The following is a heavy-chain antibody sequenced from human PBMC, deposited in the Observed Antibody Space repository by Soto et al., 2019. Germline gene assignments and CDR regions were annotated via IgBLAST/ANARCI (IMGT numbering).Heavy chain of an antibody. D-gene: IGHD1-1*01. V-gene: IGHV4-59*01. CDR3: ASYNPPAGAFDI. CDR1: GGSISSYY. J-gene: IGHJ3*02. Sequence: PSETLSLTCTVSGGSISSYYWSWIRQPPGKGLEWIGYIYYSGSTNYNPSLKSRVTISVDTSKNQFSLKLSSVTAADTAVYYCASYNPPAGAFDIWGQGTMVTVSS. CDR2: IYYSGST.